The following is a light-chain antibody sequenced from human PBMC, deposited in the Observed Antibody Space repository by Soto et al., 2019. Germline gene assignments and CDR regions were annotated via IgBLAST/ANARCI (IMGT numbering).Light chain of an antibody. CDR1: SSDVGGYNY. J-gene: IGLJ2*01. V-gene: IGLV2-14*01. Sequence: QSALTQPASVSGSPGQSITISCTGTSSDVGGYNYVSWYQQHPVKAPKLMIYDVSNRPSGVSNRFSGSKSGNTASLTISGLQAEDEADYYCCSYTSSSTLGVVFGGGTKLTVL. CDR2: DVS. CDR3: CSYTSSSTLGVV.